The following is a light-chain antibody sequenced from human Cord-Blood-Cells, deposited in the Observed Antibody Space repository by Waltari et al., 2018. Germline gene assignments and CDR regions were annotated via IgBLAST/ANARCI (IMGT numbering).Light chain of an antibody. CDR3: CSYAGSYTLV. V-gene: IGLV2-11*01. CDR1: SSDVGGYNY. CDR2: DVS. J-gene: IGLJ2*01. Sequence: QSVLTLPPPVSVSPGQSAPISCTVTSSDVGGYNYVSCYQQHPGNAPKLMIYDVSMRPSGVPDRFSGSKSGNTASLTISGLQAEDEADYYCCSYAGSYTLVFGGGTKLTVL.